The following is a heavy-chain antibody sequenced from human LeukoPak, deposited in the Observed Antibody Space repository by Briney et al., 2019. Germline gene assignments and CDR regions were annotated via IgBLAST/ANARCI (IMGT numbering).Heavy chain of an antibody. CDR1: GGSISRSRDY. CDR3: ARTAIVSSAYSAFDI. V-gene: IGHV4-39*07. D-gene: IGHD5-18*01. CDR2: IYYSGST. J-gene: IGHJ3*02. Sequence: PSETLSLTCTVSGGSISRSRDYWGWIRQPPGKGLEWIGSIYYSGSTYYNPSLKSRVTISVDTSKIQFSLRLTSVTAADTAVYYCARTAIVSSAYSAFDIWGQGTMVTVSS.